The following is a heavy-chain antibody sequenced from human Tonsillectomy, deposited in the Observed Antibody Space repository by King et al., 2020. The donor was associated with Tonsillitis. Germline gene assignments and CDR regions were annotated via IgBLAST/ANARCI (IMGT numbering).Heavy chain of an antibody. V-gene: IGHV1-69*01. Sequence: QLVQSGAEVKKPGSSVKVSCKASGGSFSSYGITWVRQAPGQGLEWMGDIIPIFGTPNYAQNFQGRVAITADESTSVVYMELSSLRSDDTAIYYCARYIRYFEYWGQGTLVTVSS. J-gene: IGHJ4*02. CDR1: GGSFSSYG. CDR2: IIPIFGTP. D-gene: IGHD2-15*01. CDR3: ARYIRYFEY.